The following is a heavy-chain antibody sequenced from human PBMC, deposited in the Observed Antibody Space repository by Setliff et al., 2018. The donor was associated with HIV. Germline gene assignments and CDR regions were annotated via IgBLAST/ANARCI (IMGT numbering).Heavy chain of an antibody. CDR2: ILPFFDTA. Sequence: GASVKVSCKVSGGTFTRNCISWVRQAPGQGLEWMGGILPFFDTANYAQKFQGRVTITADESTSTVHMELSSLTSADTAIYYCARGVNFDYWGQGTQVTVSS. CDR1: GGTFTRNC. D-gene: IGHD3-3*01. V-gene: IGHV1-69*13. CDR3: ARGVNFDY. J-gene: IGHJ4*02.